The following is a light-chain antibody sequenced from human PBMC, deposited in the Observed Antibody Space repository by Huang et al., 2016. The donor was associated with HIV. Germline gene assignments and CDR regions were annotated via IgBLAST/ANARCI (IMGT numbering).Light chain of an antibody. Sequence: EIVMTQSQATLSVSPGERVTLSCRANRSVSTNLAWYQQRPGQAPRLLIYGSSTRSPGIPARFSGIGSGTDFSLTISSLQSEDFALYYCHQYNNWRLSFGGGTRVDI. CDR1: RSVSTN. V-gene: IGKV3-15*01. CDR3: HQYNNWRLS. J-gene: IGKJ4*01. CDR2: GSS.